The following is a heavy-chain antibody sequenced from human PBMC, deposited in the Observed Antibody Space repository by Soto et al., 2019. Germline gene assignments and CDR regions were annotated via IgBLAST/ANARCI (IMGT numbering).Heavy chain of an antibody. CDR2: MNPNSGNT. Sequence: QVQLVQSGAEVKKPGASVKVSCKASGYTFTSYDINWVRQATGQGLEWMGWMNPNSGNTGYAQKFQGRVTMTRNTSISTAYMELSSLRSEDTAVYYCARGHILWFGELSEGYYYGMDVWGQGTTVTVSS. V-gene: IGHV1-8*01. CDR3: ARGHILWFGELSEGYYYGMDV. J-gene: IGHJ6*02. D-gene: IGHD3-10*01. CDR1: GYTFTSYD.